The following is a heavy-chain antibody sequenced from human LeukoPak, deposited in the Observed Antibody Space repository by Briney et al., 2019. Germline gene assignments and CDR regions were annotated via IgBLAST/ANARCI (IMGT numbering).Heavy chain of an antibody. J-gene: IGHJ4*02. CDR1: GFTVSSNS. CDR2: IYSAGST. D-gene: IGHD6-19*01. Sequence: GGSLRLSCTVSGFTVSSNSMSWVRQAPGKGLEWVSFIYSAGSTHYSDSVKGRFTISIDNSKNTLYLQMNSLRAEDTAVYYCARDGDSSGPLDYWGQGTLVTVSS. CDR3: ARDGDSSGPLDY. V-gene: IGHV3-53*01.